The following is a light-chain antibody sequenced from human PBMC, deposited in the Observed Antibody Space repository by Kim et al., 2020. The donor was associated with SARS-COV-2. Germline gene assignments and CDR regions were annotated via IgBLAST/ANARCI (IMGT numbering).Light chain of an antibody. Sequence: NFMLTQPHSVSGSPGETISVSCTRTSGNIASNYVQWYQQRPGSPPTTVIYEDSRRPSGVPDRVSASIDTSSNSASLTLSGLTTEDEADYYCQSYDSANHVIFGGGTQLTVL. V-gene: IGLV6-57*04. J-gene: IGLJ2*01. CDR3: QSYDSANHVI. CDR1: SGNIASNY. CDR2: EDS.